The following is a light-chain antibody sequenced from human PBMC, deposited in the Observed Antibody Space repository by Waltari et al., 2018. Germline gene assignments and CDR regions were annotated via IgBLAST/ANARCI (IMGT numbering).Light chain of an antibody. J-gene: IGKJ1*01. V-gene: IGKV3-20*01. CDR1: RSVSYNY. CDR2: AAS. CDR3: QQYGSSPWT. Sequence: PGERAPLSCRASRSVSYNYLAWYQQKPGQAPRLLIYAASSRATGIPDRFSGSGSGTDFTLTITRVEPEDFAVYYCQQYGSSPWTFGQGTKVDIK.